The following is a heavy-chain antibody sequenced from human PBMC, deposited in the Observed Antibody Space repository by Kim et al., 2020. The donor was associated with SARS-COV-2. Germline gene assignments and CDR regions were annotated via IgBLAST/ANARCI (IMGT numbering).Heavy chain of an antibody. V-gene: IGHV4-39*01. CDR3: ARHPTGYPNWLDS. CDR1: GDSISRSPLY. D-gene: IGHD5-12*01. Sequence: SETLSLTCSVSGDSISRSPLYWNWIRQSPGKGLEWIGNIAYSGTTYYNPSLTTRVTISVDTSKSQVSLRLRSVTAADTAVYYCARHPTGYPNWLDSWGQGILVTVSS. J-gene: IGHJ5*01. CDR2: IAYSGTT.